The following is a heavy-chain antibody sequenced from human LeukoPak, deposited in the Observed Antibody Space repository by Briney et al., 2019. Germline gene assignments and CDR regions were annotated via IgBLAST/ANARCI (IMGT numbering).Heavy chain of an antibody. CDR2: INPNSGGT. J-gene: IGHJ3*02. D-gene: IGHD2-8*01. CDR3: ATPLSNGVFDM. V-gene: IGHV1-2*02. Sequence: ASVKVSFKASGYTFTDYYMHWVRQAPGQGLEWMGWINPNSGGTNYAQKFQGRVTMTRDTSISTAYMELRSLRSDDTAVYYCATPLSNGVFDMWGRGTMVTVSS. CDR1: GYTFTDYY.